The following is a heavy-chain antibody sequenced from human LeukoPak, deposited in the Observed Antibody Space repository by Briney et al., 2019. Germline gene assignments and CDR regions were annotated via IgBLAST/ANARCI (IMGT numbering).Heavy chain of an antibody. V-gene: IGHV3-23*01. Sequence: GGSLRLSCAASGFTFSSYGMSWVRQAPGKGLEWVSAISGSGGSTYYADSVKGRFTISRDNSKNTLYLQMNSLRAEDTAVYYCAKGRIAAAGTKADYYYYYYMDVWGKGTTVTVSS. CDR3: AKGRIAAAGTKADYYYYYYMDV. D-gene: IGHD6-13*01. J-gene: IGHJ6*03. CDR2: ISGSGGST. CDR1: GFTFSSYG.